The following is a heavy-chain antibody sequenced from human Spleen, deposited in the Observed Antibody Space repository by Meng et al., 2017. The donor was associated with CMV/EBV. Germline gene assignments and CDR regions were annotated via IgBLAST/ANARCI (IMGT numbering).Heavy chain of an antibody. V-gene: IGHV3-9*01. J-gene: IGHJ6*02. CDR2: ISWNSGSI. Sequence: SLKISCAASGFTFDDYAMHWVRQAPGKGLEWVSGISWNSGSIGYADSVKGRFTISRDNSENTVYLQMNSLRPEDTAVYFCARDSSNNTPVDVWGQGTTVTVSS. D-gene: IGHD1-14*01. CDR3: ARDSSNNTPVDV. CDR1: GFTFDDYA.